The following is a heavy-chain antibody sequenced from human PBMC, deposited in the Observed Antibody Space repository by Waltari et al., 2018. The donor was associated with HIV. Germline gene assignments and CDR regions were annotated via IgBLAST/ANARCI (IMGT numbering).Heavy chain of an antibody. CDR1: GGSISSGSYY. J-gene: IGHJ6*02. D-gene: IGHD5-18*01. V-gene: IGHV4-61*02. Sequence: QVQLQESGPGLVKPSQTLSLTCTVSGGSISSGSYYWSWIRQPAGKGLEWIGRIYTSGSTNYNPSLKSRVTISVDTSKNKFSLKLSSVTAADTAVYYCARDLGRDTRYYYYGMDVWGQGTTVTVSS. CDR3: ARDLGRDTRYYYYGMDV. CDR2: IYTSGST.